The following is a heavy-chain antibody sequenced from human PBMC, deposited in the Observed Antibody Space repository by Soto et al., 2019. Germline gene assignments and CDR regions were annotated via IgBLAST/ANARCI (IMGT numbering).Heavy chain of an antibody. Sequence: KVSCKASGYTFTGYYMHWVRQAPGQGLEWMGWINPNSGGTNYAQKFQGWVTMTRDTSISTAYMELSRLRSDDTAVYYCAREKRSSDYYDSSGPIDYWGQGTLVTVSS. CDR1: GYTFTGYY. J-gene: IGHJ4*02. V-gene: IGHV1-2*04. CDR2: INPNSGGT. D-gene: IGHD3-22*01. CDR3: AREKRSSDYYDSSGPIDY.